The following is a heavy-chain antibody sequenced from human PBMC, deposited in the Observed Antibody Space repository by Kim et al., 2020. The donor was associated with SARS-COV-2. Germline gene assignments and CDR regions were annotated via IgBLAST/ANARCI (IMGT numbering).Heavy chain of an antibody. V-gene: IGHV3-30*18. J-gene: IGHJ6*02. CDR3: AKSIAARYYYYGMDV. CDR1: GFTFSSYG. Sequence: GGSLRLSCAASGFTFSSYGMHWVRQAPGKGLEWVAVISYDGSNKYYADSVKGRFTISRDNSKNTLYLQMNSLRAEDTAVYYCAKSIAARYYYYGMDVWGQGTTVTVSS. CDR2: ISYDGSNK. D-gene: IGHD6-6*01.